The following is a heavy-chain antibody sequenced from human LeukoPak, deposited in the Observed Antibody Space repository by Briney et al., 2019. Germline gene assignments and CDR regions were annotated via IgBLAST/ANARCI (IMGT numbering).Heavy chain of an antibody. CDR2: ISSSSSYI. D-gene: IGHD6-13*01. V-gene: IGHV3-21*01. Sequence: GGSLRLSCAASGFTFSSYSMNWVRQAPGKGLEWVSSISSSSSYIYYADSVKGRFTISRDNAKNSLYLQMNSLRAEDTAVYYCAKDRFTGYSNDWYFDLWGRGTLVTVSS. CDR1: GFTFSSYS. J-gene: IGHJ2*01. CDR3: AKDRFTGYSNDWYFDL.